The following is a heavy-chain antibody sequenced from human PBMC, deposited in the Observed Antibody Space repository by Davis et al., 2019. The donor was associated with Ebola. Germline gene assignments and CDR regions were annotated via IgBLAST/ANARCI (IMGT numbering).Heavy chain of an antibody. CDR2: IYSGGST. Sequence: LSLTCAASGFRVSGPYMSWVRQAPGKGLEWVSVIYSGGSTYYADSVKGRFTISRDNSKNTLYLQMNSLRAEDTAVYYCARDRGSYSYYYYGMDVWGKGTTVTVSS. V-gene: IGHV3-66*01. D-gene: IGHD1-26*01. CDR1: GFRVSGPY. J-gene: IGHJ6*04. CDR3: ARDRGSYSYYYYGMDV.